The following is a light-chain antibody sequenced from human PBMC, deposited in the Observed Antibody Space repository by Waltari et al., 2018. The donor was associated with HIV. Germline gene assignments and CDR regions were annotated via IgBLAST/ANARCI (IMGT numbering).Light chain of an antibody. V-gene: IGLV1-44*01. CDR2: SNN. CDR1: SSNLGSNT. Sequence: QSVLTQPPSASGTSGQSVTISCSGSSSNLGSNTVHWYPQLPGTAPKLLIYSNNQRPSGVPDRLSGSKSGTSASLAISGLQSEDEANYYCAAWDDSLIGPVFGGGTKLTVL. J-gene: IGLJ3*02. CDR3: AAWDDSLIGPV.